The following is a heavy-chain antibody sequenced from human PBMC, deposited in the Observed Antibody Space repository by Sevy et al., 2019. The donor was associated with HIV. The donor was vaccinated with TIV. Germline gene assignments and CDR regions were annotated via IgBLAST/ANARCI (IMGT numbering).Heavy chain of an antibody. CDR2: ISYDGSNK. V-gene: IGHV3-30*18. CDR3: AKDILARSYYGSGSYGNYYYYGMDV. CDR1: GFTFSSYG. Sequence: GGSLRLSCAASGFTFSSYGMHWVRQAPGKGLEWVAVISYDGSNKYYADSVKGRFTISRDNSKNTLYLQMNSLGAEDTAVYYCAKDILARSYYGSGSYGNYYYYGMDVWGQGTTVTVSS. J-gene: IGHJ6*02. D-gene: IGHD3-10*01.